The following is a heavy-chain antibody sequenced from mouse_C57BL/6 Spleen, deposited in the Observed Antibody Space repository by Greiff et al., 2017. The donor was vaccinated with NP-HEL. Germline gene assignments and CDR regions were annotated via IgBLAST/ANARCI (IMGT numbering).Heavy chain of an antibody. CDR3: ARGLITTVAMDY. D-gene: IGHD1-1*01. J-gene: IGHJ4*01. CDR1: GYAFSSSW. V-gene: IGHV1-82*01. CDR2: IYPGDGDT. Sequence: VQLQQSGPELVKPGASVKISCKASGYAFSSSWMNWVKQRPGKGLEWIGRIYPGDGDTNYNGKFKGKATLTADKSSSTAYMQLSSLTSEDSAVDFCARGLITTVAMDYWGQGTSVTVSS.